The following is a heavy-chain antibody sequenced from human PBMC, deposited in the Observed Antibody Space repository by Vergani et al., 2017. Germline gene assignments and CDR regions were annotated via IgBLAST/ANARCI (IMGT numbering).Heavy chain of an antibody. D-gene: IGHD5-12*01. Sequence: QVQLQESGPGLVKPSETLSLTCAVYGGSFSGYYWSWIRQPPGKGLEWIGEINHSGSTNYNPSLKSRVTISVDTSKNQFSLKLSSVTAADTAVYYCTRQPQEGASGPPSVPTWGQGISVIVSS. CDR3: TRQPQEGASGPPSVPT. CDR2: INHSGST. CDR1: GGSFSGYY. J-gene: IGHJ4*02. V-gene: IGHV4-34*01.